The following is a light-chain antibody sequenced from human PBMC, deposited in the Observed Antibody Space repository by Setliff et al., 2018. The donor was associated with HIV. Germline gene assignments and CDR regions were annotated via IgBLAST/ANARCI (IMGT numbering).Light chain of an antibody. V-gene: IGLV2-23*01. CDR2: QAS. CDR3: CSNTGSNTYV. J-gene: IGLJ1*01. Sequence: QSVLTQPASVSGSPGQSITISCTGTSGDVGRYNLVLWYQQQPGKPPKLMIYQASKRPSGVSNRFSGSKSGNTASLTISGLQAEDEADYYCCSNTGSNTYVFGTGTKVTVL. CDR1: SGDVGRYNL.